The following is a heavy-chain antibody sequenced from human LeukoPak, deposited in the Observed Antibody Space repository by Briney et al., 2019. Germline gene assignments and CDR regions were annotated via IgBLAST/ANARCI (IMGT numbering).Heavy chain of an antibody. CDR1: GFTFSSYA. D-gene: IGHD2-15*01. J-gene: IGHJ4*02. Sequence: GGSLRLSCAASGFTFSSYAMHWVRQAPGKGLGWVAIISYDGSNKYYAESVKGRFTIYRDNSKNTLYLQMNSLRAEDTAVYYCAKQPGYCSGGSCYGIFDYWGQGTLVTVSS. CDR3: AKQPGYCSGGSCYGIFDY. V-gene: IGHV3-30*04. CDR2: ISYDGSNK.